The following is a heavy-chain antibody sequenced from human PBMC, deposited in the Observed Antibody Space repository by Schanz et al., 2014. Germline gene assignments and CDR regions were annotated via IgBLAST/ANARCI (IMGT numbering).Heavy chain of an antibody. CDR3: ARDGIAATTDFEY. CDR1: VFPFLSYN. J-gene: IGHJ4*02. CDR2: LSSDSRHV. Sequence: EGKGGESGVFLVTHSGSLLLSFFSSVFPFLSYNMNWVRQSPGKGLEWVSFLSSDSRHVYYVESAKGRFTISRDNAKNSLYLQMDSLRGDDTAVYYCARDGIAATTDFEYWGQGVLVTVSS. D-gene: IGHD1-1*01. V-gene: IGHV3-21*06.